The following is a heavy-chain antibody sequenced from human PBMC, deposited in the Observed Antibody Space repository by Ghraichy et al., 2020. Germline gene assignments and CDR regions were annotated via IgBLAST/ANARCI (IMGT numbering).Heavy chain of an antibody. CDR3: AKGYRNGDWIYFDY. J-gene: IGHJ4*02. D-gene: IGHD4-17*01. V-gene: IGHV3-23*01. Sequence: GGSLRLSCAASGFTFATYAMTWVRQAPGKGLEWVSGISGSGASTYYADSVKGRFTISRDNSKNTLYLQMNSLRAEDTAIFYCAKGYRNGDWIYFDYWGQGILVTVSS. CDR2: ISGSGAST. CDR1: GFTFATYA.